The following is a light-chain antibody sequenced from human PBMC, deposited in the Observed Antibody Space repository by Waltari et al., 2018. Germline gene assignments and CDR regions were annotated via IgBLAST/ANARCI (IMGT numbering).Light chain of an antibody. J-gene: IGLJ3*02. CDR2: VNSDGSH. V-gene: IGLV4-69*01. CDR3: QTGGHGTWV. Sequence: QLVLTQSPSASASLGASVKLTCTLDSGHSSNIIACLQQQPEKGPRYSLKVNSDGSHSKGAEIPDRFSGSSSGPERYLIISSVQSEDEADYYCQTGGHGTWVFGGGTKLTVL. CDR1: SGHSSNI.